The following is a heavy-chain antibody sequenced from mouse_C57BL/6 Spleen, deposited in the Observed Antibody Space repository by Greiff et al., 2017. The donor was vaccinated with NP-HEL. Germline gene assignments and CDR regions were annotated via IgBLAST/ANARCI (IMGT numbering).Heavy chain of an antibody. D-gene: IGHD4-1*01. Sequence: VQRVESGAELVKPGASVKISCKASGYAFSSYWMNWVKQRPGKGLEWIGQIYPGDGDTNYNGKFKGKATLTADKSSSTAYMQLSSLTSEDSAVYFCASQGGNWALYAMDYWGQGTSVTVSS. CDR2: IYPGDGDT. CDR1: GYAFSSYW. J-gene: IGHJ4*01. V-gene: IGHV1-80*01. CDR3: ASQGGNWALYAMDY.